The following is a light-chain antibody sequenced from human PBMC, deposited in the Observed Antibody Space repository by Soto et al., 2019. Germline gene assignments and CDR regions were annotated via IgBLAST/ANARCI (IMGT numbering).Light chain of an antibody. CDR3: SSYTSGNSYV. CDR2: DVT. Sequence: QSALTQPASVSGSPGQSITISCTGTSSDVGGFNYVSWYQHHPGNAPELIIYDVTNRPSGVSDRFSGSKSGNTASLTISGLQGEDEADYSCSSYTSGNSYVFGTGTKVTVL. CDR1: SSDVGGFNY. V-gene: IGLV2-14*03. J-gene: IGLJ1*01.